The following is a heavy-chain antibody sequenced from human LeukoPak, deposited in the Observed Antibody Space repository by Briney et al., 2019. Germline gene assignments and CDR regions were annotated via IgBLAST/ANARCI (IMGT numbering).Heavy chain of an antibody. D-gene: IGHD2-2*01. V-gene: IGHV3-21*01. CDR2: ISSSSSYI. CDR1: GFTFSSYS. CDR3: ANVQPGNWFDP. Sequence: GGSLRLSCAAPGFTFSSYSMNWVRQAPGKGLEWVSSISSSSSYIYYADSVKGRFTISRDNAKNSLYLQMNSLRAEDTAVYYCANVQPGNWFDPWGQGTLVTVSS. J-gene: IGHJ5*02.